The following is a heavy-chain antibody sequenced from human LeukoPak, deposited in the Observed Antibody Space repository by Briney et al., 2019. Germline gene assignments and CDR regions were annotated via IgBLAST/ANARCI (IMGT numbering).Heavy chain of an antibody. D-gene: IGHD3-22*01. CDR3: ATGYYYDSSGYYSPAFDY. CDR1: GFTFSDYY. J-gene: IGHJ4*02. Sequence: GGSLRLSCAASGFTFSDYYMSWIRQAPGKGLEWVSYISSSGSTIYYADSVKGRFTISRDNAKNSLYLQMNSLRAEDTAVYYCATGYYYDSSGYYSPAFDYWGQGTLVTVSS. V-gene: IGHV3-11*01. CDR2: ISSSGSTI.